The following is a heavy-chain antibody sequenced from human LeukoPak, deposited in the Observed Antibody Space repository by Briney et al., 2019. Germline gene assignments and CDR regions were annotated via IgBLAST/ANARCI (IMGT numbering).Heavy chain of an antibody. J-gene: IGHJ4*02. CDR2: INSDGSST. V-gene: IGHV3-74*01. CDR3: ARVGYGSGGFDY. D-gene: IGHD3-10*01. Sequence: GGSLRLSCAASGFTFINAWMAWVRQAPGKGLVWVSRINSDGSSTSYADSVKGRFTISRDNAKNTLYLQMNSLRAEDTAVYYCARVGYGSGGFDYWGQGTLVTVSS. CDR1: GFTFINAW.